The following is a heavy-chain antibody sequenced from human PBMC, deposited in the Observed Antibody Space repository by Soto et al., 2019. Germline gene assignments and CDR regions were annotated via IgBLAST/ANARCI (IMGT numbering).Heavy chain of an antibody. D-gene: IGHD3-22*01. V-gene: IGHV3-7*04. CDR3: ARFYYDSSGYLPSPYYYYYGMDV. Sequence: GSLKLSCAATGFTFSSYSMSWVHQASWKGLEWVANIKQDESEKYYVDTVKGRFTISRDIAKIFLFLQMNSLRAEDTAVYYCARFYYDSSGYLPSPYYYYYGMDVWGQGT. CDR1: GFTFSSYS. CDR2: IKQDESEK. J-gene: IGHJ6*02.